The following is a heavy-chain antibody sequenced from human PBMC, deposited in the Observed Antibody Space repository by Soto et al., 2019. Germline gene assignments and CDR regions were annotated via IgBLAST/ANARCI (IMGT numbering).Heavy chain of an antibody. V-gene: IGHV3-53*01. CDR1: GFTVSCNY. Sequence: PGGSLRLSCAASGFTVSCNYMDWVRQAPGKGLEWVSVIYSGGSTYYADSVKGRFTISRDTSKNTLYLQMNGLRAEDTAVYYCTRESVVSGFDSWGQGTLVTVSS. J-gene: IGHJ4*02. D-gene: IGHD6-25*01. CDR2: IYSGGST. CDR3: TRESVVSGFDS.